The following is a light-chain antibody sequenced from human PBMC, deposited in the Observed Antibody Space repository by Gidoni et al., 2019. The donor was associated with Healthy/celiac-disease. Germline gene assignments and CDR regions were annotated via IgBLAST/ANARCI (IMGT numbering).Light chain of an antibody. CDR3: QQRNPTGT. J-gene: IGKJ5*01. V-gene: IGKV1-9*01. CDR1: QGISSY. CDR2: AAS. Sequence: DIQLTQSPSFLSASVGDRVTITCRASQGISSYLAWYQQKPGKAPKLLIYAASTLQSGVPSRFSGSGSGTEFTLTISSLQPEDFATYYCQQRNPTGTFGQGTRLEIK.